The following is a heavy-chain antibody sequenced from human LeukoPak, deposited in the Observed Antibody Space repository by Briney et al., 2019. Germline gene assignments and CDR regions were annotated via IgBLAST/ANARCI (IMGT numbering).Heavy chain of an antibody. V-gene: IGHV3-7*01. J-gene: IGHJ6*02. CDR2: IKQDGSDK. D-gene: IGHD2-2*01. Sequence: GGSLRLSCVDSGFTFSCHWMSWVRQAPGKGLEWVANIKQDGSDKYYVDSVKGRFTISRDNAKNSLYLQMNSLRAEDTAVYYCASSYCSTTSCYGGYVMDVWGQGTTVTVSS. CDR1: GFTFSCHW. CDR3: ASSYCSTTSCYGGYVMDV.